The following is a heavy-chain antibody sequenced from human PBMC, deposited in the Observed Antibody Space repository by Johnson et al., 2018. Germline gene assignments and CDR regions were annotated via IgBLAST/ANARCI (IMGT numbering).Heavy chain of an antibody. CDR1: GVSLSLYQ. D-gene: IGHD1-14*01. Sequence: QVQLQESGPGLVKPSETLSLICTVSGVSLSLYQWDWIRQPPGKGLEWIGVIYESGRTRYNPSLNSRGTMSKDASKNQFSLRLDSVTAADTAVYYCARESFSATPPGNDGFDIWGQGTRVMVST. V-gene: IGHV4-59*01. CDR3: ARESFSATPPGNDGFDI. CDR2: IYESGRT. J-gene: IGHJ3*02.